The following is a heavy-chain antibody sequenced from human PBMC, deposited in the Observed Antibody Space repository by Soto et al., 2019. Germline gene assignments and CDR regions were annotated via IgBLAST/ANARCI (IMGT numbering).Heavy chain of an antibody. Sequence: SDTLSLTCTVSGASISRGGYFWSWIRQHPGKGLEWVGYIFYSGSTFYNPSLQSRVTTSVDTSKNQFSLKLTSVTAADTAVYYCSRGDCSGGSWYYFVFWGQGTLVTVCS. J-gene: IGHJ4*02. CDR1: GASISRGGYF. CDR3: SRGDCSGGSWYYFVF. CDR2: IFYSGST. V-gene: IGHV4-31*02. D-gene: IGHD2-15*01.